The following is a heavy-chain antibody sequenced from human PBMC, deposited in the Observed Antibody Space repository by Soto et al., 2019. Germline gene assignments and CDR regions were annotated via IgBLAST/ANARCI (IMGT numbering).Heavy chain of an antibody. CDR3: AKDRGSYYVGSDFDY. CDR1: GFTFSSYG. Sequence: GGSLRLSCAASGFTFSSYGMHWVRQAPGKGLEWVAVISYDGSNKYYADSVKGRFTISRDNSKNTLYLQMNSLRAEDTAVYYCAKDRGSYYVGSDFDYWGQGTLVTVSS. V-gene: IGHV3-30*18. J-gene: IGHJ4*02. CDR2: ISYDGSNK. D-gene: IGHD1-26*01.